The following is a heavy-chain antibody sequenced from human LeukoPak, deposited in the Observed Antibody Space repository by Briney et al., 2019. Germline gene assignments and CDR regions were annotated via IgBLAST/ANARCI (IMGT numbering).Heavy chain of an antibody. Sequence: ASVKVSCKVSGYTLTELSMHWVRQAPGQGLEWMGWINPNSGGTNYAQKFQGRVTMTRDTSISTAYMELSRLRSDDTAVFYCARRVGATIHYFDYWGQGTLVTVSS. CDR2: INPNSGGT. J-gene: IGHJ4*02. V-gene: IGHV1-2*02. CDR1: GYTLTELS. CDR3: ARRVGATIHYFDY. D-gene: IGHD1-26*01.